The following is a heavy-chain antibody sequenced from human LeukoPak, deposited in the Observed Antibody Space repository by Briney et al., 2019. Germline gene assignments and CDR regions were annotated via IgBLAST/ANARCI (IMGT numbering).Heavy chain of an antibody. CDR1: GFTFSSYA. V-gene: IGHV3-23*01. CDR2: ISGSGGST. Sequence: GGSLRLSCAASGFTFSSYAMSWVRQAPGKGLELVSAISGSGGSTYYADSVKGRFTISRDNSKNTLYLQMNSLRAEDTAVYYCAKVVGSSWYDARLDYWGQGTLVTVSS. D-gene: IGHD6-13*01. J-gene: IGHJ4*02. CDR3: AKVVGSSWYDARLDY.